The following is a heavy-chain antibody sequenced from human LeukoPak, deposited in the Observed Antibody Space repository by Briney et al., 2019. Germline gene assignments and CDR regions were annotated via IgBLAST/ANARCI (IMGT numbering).Heavy chain of an antibody. V-gene: IGHV4-34*01. D-gene: IGHD6-13*01. CDR2: INHSGST. CDR1: GGSISGYY. CDR3: AVSAAGLFDP. Sequence: LQTLSLTCAVYGGSISGYYWSWIRQPPGKGLEWIGEINHSGSTNHNPSLKSRVTISVDTSKNQFSLKLSSVTAADTAVYYCAVSAAGLFDPWGQGTLVTVSS. J-gene: IGHJ5*02.